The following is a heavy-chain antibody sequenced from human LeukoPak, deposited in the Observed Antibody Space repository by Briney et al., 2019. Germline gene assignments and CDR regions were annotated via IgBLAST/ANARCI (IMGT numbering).Heavy chain of an antibody. CDR2: ISSSSSTI. D-gene: IGHD1-14*01. CDR1: GFTFSSYS. Sequence: PGGSLRLSCAASGFTFSSYSMNWVRQAPGKGLEWVSYISSSSSTIYYADSVKGRFTISRDNAKNSLYLQMNSLRAEDTAVYYCARSGPQSPPYFDYWGQGTLVTVSS. CDR3: ARSGPQSPPYFDY. V-gene: IGHV3-48*01. J-gene: IGHJ4*02.